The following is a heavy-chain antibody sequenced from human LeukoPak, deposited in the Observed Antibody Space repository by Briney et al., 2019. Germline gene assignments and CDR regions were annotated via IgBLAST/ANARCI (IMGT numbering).Heavy chain of an antibody. CDR3: AKDSYYDSSILGYFDY. CDR2: IRYDGSNK. D-gene: IGHD3-22*01. CDR1: AFTFSTYA. V-gene: IGHV3-30*02. J-gene: IGHJ4*02. Sequence: GGSLRLPCEDSAFTFSTYAMHWVRQAPGKGLEWVAFIRYDGSNKYYADSVKGRFTISRDNSKNTLYLQMNSLRAEDTAVYYCAKDSYYDSSILGYFDYWGQGTLVTVSS.